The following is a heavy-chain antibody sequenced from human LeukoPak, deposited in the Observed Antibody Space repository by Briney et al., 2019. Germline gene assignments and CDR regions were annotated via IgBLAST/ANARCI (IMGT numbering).Heavy chain of an antibody. Sequence: SETLSLTCTVSGGSISSYYWSWIRQPAGKGLEWIGRIYTSGSTNYDPSLKSRVTMSVDTSKNQFSLKLSSVTAADTAVYYCARDGYDILTGYYPDYWGQGTLVTVSS. J-gene: IGHJ4*02. CDR3: ARDGYDILTGYYPDY. V-gene: IGHV4-4*07. D-gene: IGHD3-9*01. CDR2: IYTSGST. CDR1: GGSISSYY.